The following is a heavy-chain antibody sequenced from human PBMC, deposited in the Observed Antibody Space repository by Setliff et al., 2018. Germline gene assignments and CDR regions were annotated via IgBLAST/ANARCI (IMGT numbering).Heavy chain of an antibody. CDR2: FYHSGGM. CDR3: AKVPITKVYFYMDV. Sequence: PSETLSLTCTVSGGSISSSYWSWIRQPPGKGLEWIGYFYHSGGMNYSPSLKGRVTMSVDTSNNQLSLKLTSVTAADTAVYYCAKVPITKVYFYMDVWGKGTTVTVSS. V-gene: IGHV4-59*08. CDR1: GGSISSSY. J-gene: IGHJ6*03. D-gene: IGHD3-10*01.